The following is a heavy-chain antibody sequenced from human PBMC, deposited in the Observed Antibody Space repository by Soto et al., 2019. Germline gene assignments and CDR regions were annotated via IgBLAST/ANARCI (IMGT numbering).Heavy chain of an antibody. CDR3: VKDLGYSLFAMGGGMDV. Sequence: EVQLLESGGGFVQPGGSMRLSCVASGFTFNNYAMNWVRQAPGKGPEWVSVMSGSGGSTFYADSVRGRFTTSRDTSKHALYLQMDRLRVEDTAIYYCVKDLGYSLFAMGGGMDVWGQGTTVTVSS. CDR1: GFTFNNYA. V-gene: IGHV3-23*01. D-gene: IGHD3-3*02. CDR2: MSGSGGST. J-gene: IGHJ6*02.